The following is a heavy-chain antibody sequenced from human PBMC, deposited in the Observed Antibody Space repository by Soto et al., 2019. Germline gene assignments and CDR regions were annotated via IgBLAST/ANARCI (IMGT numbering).Heavy chain of an antibody. CDR3: ARKGHRGPRDAFDI. D-gene: IGHD6-25*01. J-gene: IGHJ3*02. CDR1: GGTFSSYA. Sequence: VKVSCKASGGTFSSYAISWVRQAPGQGLEWMGGIIPIFGTANYAQKFQGRVTITADESTSTAYMELSSLRSEDTAVYYCARKGHRGPRDAFDIWGQGTMVTV. V-gene: IGHV1-69*13. CDR2: IIPIFGTA.